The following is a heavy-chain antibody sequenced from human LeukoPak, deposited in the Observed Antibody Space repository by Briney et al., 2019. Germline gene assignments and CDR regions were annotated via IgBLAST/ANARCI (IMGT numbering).Heavy chain of an antibody. CDR3: ARKTTAYYYYYMDV. Sequence: GGSLRLSCAASGFTFSSYAMHWVRQAPGKGLEWVAVISYDGSNKYYADSVKGRFTISRDNSKNTLYLQMNSLRAEDTAVYYCARKTTAYYYYYMDVWGKGTTVTVSS. J-gene: IGHJ6*03. CDR2: ISYDGSNK. V-gene: IGHV3-30-3*01. D-gene: IGHD1-14*01. CDR1: GFTFSSYA.